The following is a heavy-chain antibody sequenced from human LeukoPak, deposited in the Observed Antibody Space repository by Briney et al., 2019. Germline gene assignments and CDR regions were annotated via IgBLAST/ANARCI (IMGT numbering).Heavy chain of an antibody. CDR1: GFSFSGYG. V-gene: IGHV3-30*02. CDR2: IRDDESNI. J-gene: IGHJ4*02. Sequence: GGSLRLSCAASGFSFSGYGMRWVRQAPGKGREWVAFIRDDESNIYYIDYVKGRFTISRDNSKNTLHLQMNSLRAEDTAVYHCAYFHVTSRSFDSDWGQGTLVIVSS. D-gene: IGHD3-9*01. CDR3: AYFHVTSRSFDSD.